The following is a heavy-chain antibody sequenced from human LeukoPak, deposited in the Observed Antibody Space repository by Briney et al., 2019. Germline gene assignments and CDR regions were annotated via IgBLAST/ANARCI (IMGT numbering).Heavy chain of an antibody. D-gene: IGHD6-6*01. CDR3: AAGSQSAALIR. Sequence: SETLSLSCTVSGGSTSSNYWSWIRQPAGKGLEWIGRMYTTGETNYNPTLKSRVTISLDTSKKQFSLRLTSVTAADTAVYYCAAGSQSAALIRWGQGTLVTVSS. CDR1: GGSTSSNY. CDR2: MYTTGET. J-gene: IGHJ4*02. V-gene: IGHV4-4*07.